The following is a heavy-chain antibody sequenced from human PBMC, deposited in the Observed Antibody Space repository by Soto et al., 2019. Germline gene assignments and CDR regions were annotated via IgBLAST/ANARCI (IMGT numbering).Heavy chain of an antibody. CDR1: GYTFTGYY. J-gene: IGHJ4*02. V-gene: IGHV1-2*02. D-gene: IGHD6-6*01. CDR3: ARYMVSAARPGYYFDY. CDR2: INPNSGGT. Sequence: ASVKVSCKASGYTFTGYYMHWVRQAPGQGLEWMGWINPNSGGTNYAQKFQGRVTMTRDTSISTAYMELSRLRSDDTAVYYCARYMVSAARPGYYFDYWGQGTLVTVS.